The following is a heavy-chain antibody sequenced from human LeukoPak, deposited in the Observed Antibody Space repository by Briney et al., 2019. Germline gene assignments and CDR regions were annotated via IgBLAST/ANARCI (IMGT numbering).Heavy chain of an antibody. CDR3: ASTRGWVYFDY. Sequence: GGSLRLSCAASGFTVSGNYMSWVRQAPRKGLEWVSVIYSGGNTYYADSVIGRFTISRDNSKNTLYLHMNSLRAEDTAVYYCASTRGWVYFDYWGQGTLVTVSS. J-gene: IGHJ4*02. CDR2: IYSGGNT. CDR1: GFTVSGNY. D-gene: IGHD6-19*01. V-gene: IGHV3-66*01.